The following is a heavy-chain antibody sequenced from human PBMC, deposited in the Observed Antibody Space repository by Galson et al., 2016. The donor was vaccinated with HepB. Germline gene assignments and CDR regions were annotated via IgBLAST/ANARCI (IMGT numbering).Heavy chain of an antibody. V-gene: IGHV3-15*01. CDR3: AHYGPTEDFQD. D-gene: IGHD3-16*01. CDR2: IRSESYGGTS. CDR1: GFTFTNAW. Sequence: LRLSCAASGFTFTNAWLSWVRQAPGKGLEWVGRIRSESYGGTSYYAAPVKGRFTIFRDDSQNTVYLQMNGLKTEDTAVYYCAHYGPTEDFQDWGRGTLVIVSS. J-gene: IGHJ1*01.